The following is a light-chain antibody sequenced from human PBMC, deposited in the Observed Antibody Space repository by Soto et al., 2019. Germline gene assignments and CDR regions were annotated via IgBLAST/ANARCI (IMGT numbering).Light chain of an antibody. J-gene: IGKJ5*01. Sequence: LRQSPGTLSLSPGERATLSCRASQSLDTFLAWYQQKPGQAPRLLIYGASSRATGIPDRFSGSGSGTDFTLTISRLEPEDFVVYYCQQYGSSPTTFGQGTRLEI. V-gene: IGKV3-20*01. CDR1: QSLDTF. CDR3: QQYGSSPTT. CDR2: GAS.